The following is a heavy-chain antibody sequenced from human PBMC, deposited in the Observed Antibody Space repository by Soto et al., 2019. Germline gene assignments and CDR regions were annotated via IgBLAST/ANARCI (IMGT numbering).Heavy chain of an antibody. V-gene: IGHV4-4*07. D-gene: IGHD2-2*01. CDR1: GGSISSYY. CDR3: ARDKDYCSSSTCYPSETYGMDV. J-gene: IGHJ6*02. CDR2: IYTSGNT. Sequence: SETLSLTCTVSGGSISSYYWTLIRQPAGEGLEWIGRIYTSGNTNYNPSLKSRVTMSVDTSKNQVSLKLSSVTAADTAVYYCARDKDYCSSSTCYPSETYGMDVWGQGTTVTVS.